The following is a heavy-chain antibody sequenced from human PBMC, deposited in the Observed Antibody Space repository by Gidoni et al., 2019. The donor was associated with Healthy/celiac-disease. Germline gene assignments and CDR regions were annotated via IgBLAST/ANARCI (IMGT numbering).Heavy chain of an antibody. CDR1: GFTFSSNY. V-gene: IGHV3-53*01. J-gene: IGHJ5*02. CDR2: IYSGGST. CDR3: ARERDFWSGYYSSMPRGGWFDP. D-gene: IGHD3-3*01. Sequence: EVQLVESGGGLIQPGGSLRLSCAASGFTFSSNYMSWFRQAPGKGLEWVSVIYSGGSTYYADSGKGRFTICRDNSKNTLYLQMNSLRAEDTAVYYCARERDFWSGYYSSMPRGGWFDPWGQGTLVTVSS.